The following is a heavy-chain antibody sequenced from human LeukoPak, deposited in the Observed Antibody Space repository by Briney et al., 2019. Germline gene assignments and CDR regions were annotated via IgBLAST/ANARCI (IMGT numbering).Heavy chain of an antibody. V-gene: IGHV3-7*01. CDR3: ARDLYRIVVVPHYFDY. D-gene: IGHD3-22*01. CDR1: GFTFSSYW. J-gene: IGHJ4*02. CDR2: IKKNGSKT. Sequence: PGGSLRLSCAASGFTFSSYWMSWVRQAPGKGLEWVANIKKNGSKTYYVDSVKGRFTISRDNAKNSLYLQMNSLRAEDTAVYYCARDLYRIVVVPHYFDYWGQGTLVTVCS.